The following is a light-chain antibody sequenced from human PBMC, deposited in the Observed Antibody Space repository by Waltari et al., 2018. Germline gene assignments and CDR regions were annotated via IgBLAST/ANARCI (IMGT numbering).Light chain of an antibody. Sequence: QSAPTQPPSVSGYPSQTVPIPCTGTHSDFGRYNRVSWYQKPPGPAPKLVIYEVNHRPSGVPDRFSWSKSGNTASLTISGLQAEDEADYYCSSWTGSPVFGGGTKLTVL. J-gene: IGLJ3*02. CDR1: HSDFGRYNR. V-gene: IGLV2-18*02. CDR3: SSWTGSPV. CDR2: EVN.